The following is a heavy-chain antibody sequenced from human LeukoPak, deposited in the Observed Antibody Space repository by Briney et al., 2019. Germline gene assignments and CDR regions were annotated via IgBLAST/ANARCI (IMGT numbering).Heavy chain of an antibody. CDR1: GFTFSSYA. D-gene: IGHD4-4*01. Sequence: GGSLRLSCAASGFTFSSYAMSWVRQAPGKGLEWVSAISGSGGSTYYADSVKGRFTISRDNSKNTLYLQMNSLRAEDTAVYYCAKFDSNYQSPYYYYGMDVWGQGTTVTVSS. CDR2: ISGSGGST. V-gene: IGHV3-23*01. CDR3: AKFDSNYQSPYYYYGMDV. J-gene: IGHJ6*02.